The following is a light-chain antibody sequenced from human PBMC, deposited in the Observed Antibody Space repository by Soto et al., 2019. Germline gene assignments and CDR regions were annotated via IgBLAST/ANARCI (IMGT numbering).Light chain of an antibody. CDR1: QSVGHN. Sequence: DIVMTQSPVTLSVSPGDRATLSCRASQSVGHNLACFQQKPGQAPRLLIYGASAGATGIPDRFSGSGFGTEFTLTISSLQSEDLAVYYCQQYNNWPRTFGQGTKVEMK. CDR2: GAS. CDR3: QQYNNWPRT. J-gene: IGKJ1*01. V-gene: IGKV3-15*01.